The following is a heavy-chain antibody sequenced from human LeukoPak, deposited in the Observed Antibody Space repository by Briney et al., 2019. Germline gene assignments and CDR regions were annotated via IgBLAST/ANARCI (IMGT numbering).Heavy chain of an antibody. CDR1: GFIFSSYG. Sequence: GGSLRLSCATSGFIFSSYGMHWVRQAPGKGLEWVAFIRYDGSDKYYADSVKGRFTISRDNAKNTLYLQMNSLRAEDTAVYYCARESGIAAALDLWGQGTLVTVSS. J-gene: IGHJ5*02. CDR2: IRYDGSDK. CDR3: ARESGIAAALDL. V-gene: IGHV3-30*02. D-gene: IGHD6-13*01.